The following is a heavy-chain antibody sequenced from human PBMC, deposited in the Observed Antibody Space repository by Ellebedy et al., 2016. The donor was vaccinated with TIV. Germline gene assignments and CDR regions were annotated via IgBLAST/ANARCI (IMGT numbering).Heavy chain of an antibody. CDR1: GFSFSSYW. D-gene: IGHD2-2*01. CDR2: IDSSSSTI. CDR3: AKGGDCTTISCYFGYYYYGMDV. J-gene: IGHJ6*02. Sequence: GESLKISCAASGFSFSSYWMSWVRQAPGRGLEWVSYIDSSSSTIYYADSVKGRFPISRDNAKNLLYLQMNSLRAEDTAVYYCAKGGDCTTISCYFGYYYYGMDVWGQGTTVTVSS. V-gene: IGHV3-48*04.